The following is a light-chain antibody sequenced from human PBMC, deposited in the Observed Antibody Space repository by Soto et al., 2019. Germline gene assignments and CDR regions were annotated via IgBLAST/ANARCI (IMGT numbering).Light chain of an antibody. Sequence: DVVLTQSPDSLAVSLGERATINCKSSQSVLYSSNNMNYLAWYQQKAGQPPKLLIYWASTRESGVPDRFGGSGSGTEFTLTNSSLQAEDVAVYYCQQYYSSPWTFGQGTKVEIK. J-gene: IGKJ1*01. CDR3: QQYYSSPWT. CDR2: WAS. CDR1: QSVLYSSNNMNY. V-gene: IGKV4-1*01.